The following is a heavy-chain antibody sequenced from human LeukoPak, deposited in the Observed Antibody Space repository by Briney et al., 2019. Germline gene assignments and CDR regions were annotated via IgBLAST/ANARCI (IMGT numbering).Heavy chain of an antibody. V-gene: IGHV1-2*02. Sequence: ASVKVSCKASGYTFTGYFMHWVRQAPGQGLAWMGWINPNSGGTNYAQKFQGRVTMTRDTSIRTAYMALSRLRSDDTAVYYCARVPPSGYDYRYSADWGQGTLVTAPS. J-gene: IGHJ4*02. D-gene: IGHD5-12*01. CDR1: GYTFTGYF. CDR3: ARVPPSGYDYRYSAD. CDR2: INPNSGGT.